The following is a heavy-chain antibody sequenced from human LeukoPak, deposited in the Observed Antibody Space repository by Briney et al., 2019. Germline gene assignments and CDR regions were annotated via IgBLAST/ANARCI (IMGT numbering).Heavy chain of an antibody. D-gene: IGHD3-3*01. Sequence: GGSLRLSCAASEFTFNIYWMSWVRQAPGKGLEWVANIKQDGSDKYYVDSVEGRFTISRDNAKNSLYLQMNSLRAEDTAVYYCARVRFLERSQYYFDYWGQGTLVTVSS. CDR1: EFTFNIYW. J-gene: IGHJ4*02. V-gene: IGHV3-7*01. CDR3: ARVRFLERSQYYFDY. CDR2: IKQDGSDK.